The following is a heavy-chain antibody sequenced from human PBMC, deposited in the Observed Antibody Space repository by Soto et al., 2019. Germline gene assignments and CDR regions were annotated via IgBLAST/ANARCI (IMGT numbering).Heavy chain of an antibody. J-gene: IGHJ6*02. CDR3: ARDGDIVVVVAATGHYYCMDV. V-gene: IGHV3-33*01. Sequence: QVQLVESGGGVVQPGRSLRLSCAASGFTFSSYGMHWVRQAPGKGLEWVAVKWHDGSNKYYADSVKGRFTISRDNSKNTLYLQMNSLRAEDTAVYYCARDGDIVVVVAATGHYYCMDVWGQGTTVTVSS. D-gene: IGHD2-15*01. CDR1: GFTFSSYG. CDR2: KWHDGSNK.